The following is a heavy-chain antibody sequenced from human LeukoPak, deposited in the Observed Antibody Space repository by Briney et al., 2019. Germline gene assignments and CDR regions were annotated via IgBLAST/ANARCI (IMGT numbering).Heavy chain of an antibody. CDR2: IRYDGSNK. J-gene: IGHJ5*02. CDR1: GFTFSSCG. CDR3: AKGDPRSGTWIDP. Sequence: GGSLRLSXAASGFTFSSCGMHWVRQAPGKGLEWVAFIRYDGSNKYYADSVKGRFTISRDNSKNTLYLQMNSLRAEDTAVYYCAKGDPRSGTWIDPWGQGTLVTVSS. D-gene: IGHD5-24*01. V-gene: IGHV3-30*02.